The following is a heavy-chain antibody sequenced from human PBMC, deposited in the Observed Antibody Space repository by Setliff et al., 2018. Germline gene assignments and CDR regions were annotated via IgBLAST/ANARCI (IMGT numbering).Heavy chain of an antibody. CDR1: GGSFSGYY. V-gene: IGHV4-34*01. CDR2: INHSGST. J-gene: IGHJ6*03. Sequence: TLSLTCAVYGGSFSGYYWSWIRQPPGKGLEWIGEINHSGSTNYNPSLKSRVTISVDTSKNQFPLKLSSVAAADTAVYYCARGGYSYGHHYYYYMDVWGKGTTVTVS. D-gene: IGHD5-18*01. CDR3: ARGGYSYGHHYYYYMDV.